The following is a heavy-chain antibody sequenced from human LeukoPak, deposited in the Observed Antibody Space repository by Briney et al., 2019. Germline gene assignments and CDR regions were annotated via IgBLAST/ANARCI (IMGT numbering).Heavy chain of an antibody. CDR2: INSDGSST. CDR3: ARASRGSSGSYYYYYGMDV. CDR1: GFTFSSYW. V-gene: IGHV3-74*01. D-gene: IGHD6-19*01. J-gene: IGHJ6*02. Sequence: GGSLRLSCAASGFTFSSYWMHWVRQAPGKGLVWVSRINSDGSSTSYADSVKGRFTTSRDNAKNTLHLQMNSLRAEDTAVYYCARASRGSSGSYYYYYGMDVWGQGTTVTVSS.